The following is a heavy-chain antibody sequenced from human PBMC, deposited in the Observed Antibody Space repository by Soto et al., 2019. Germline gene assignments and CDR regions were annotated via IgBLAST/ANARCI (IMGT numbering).Heavy chain of an antibody. CDR2: IYYSGNT. D-gene: IGHD6-13*01. V-gene: IGHV4-59*01. CDR1: GVSISSYY. J-gene: IGHJ4*02. CDR3: ARTLSSSWLRTFDY. Sequence: PSETLSLTCTVSGVSISSYYWNWIRQPPGKELEWIGYIYYSGNTNYNPSLKSRVTISVDTSKNQFSLKLSSVTAADTAVYYCARTLSSSWLRTFDYWGRGTLVTAPQ.